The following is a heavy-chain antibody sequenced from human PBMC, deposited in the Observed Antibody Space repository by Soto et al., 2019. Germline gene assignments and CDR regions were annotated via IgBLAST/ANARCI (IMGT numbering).Heavy chain of an antibody. V-gene: IGHV4-34*01. CDR1: GQSFSGHS. CDR2: INERGST. Sequence: QVQLQQWGAGLVKPSETLSLSCAVYGQSFSGHSWAWIRQPPGKGLEWMGEINERGSTYYNPSLKSRVTISTDTSKNQFSLKLSSVSAADTAAYVCERGSGIVALPGELEDVNYDYWGQGTLVNVS. J-gene: IGHJ4*02. CDR3: ERGSGIVALPGELEDVNYDY. D-gene: IGHD1-1*01.